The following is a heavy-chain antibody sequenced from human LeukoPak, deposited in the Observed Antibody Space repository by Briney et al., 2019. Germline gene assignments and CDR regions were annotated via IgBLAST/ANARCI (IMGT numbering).Heavy chain of an antibody. V-gene: IGHV3-23*01. Sequence: RGSLRLSCAASGFTFSNFPMIWVRQAPGKGLEWVSAIGTSGGSTYYADSVKGRFTISRDDSKNTLHLQMNSLRPEDTAVYYCAKDRGFWGQGTLVTVSS. CDR2: IGTSGGST. CDR1: GFTFSNFP. D-gene: IGHD6-25*01. J-gene: IGHJ4*02. CDR3: AKDRGF.